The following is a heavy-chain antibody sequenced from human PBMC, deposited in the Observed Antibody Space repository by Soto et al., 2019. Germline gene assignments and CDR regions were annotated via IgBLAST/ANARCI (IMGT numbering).Heavy chain of an antibody. J-gene: IGHJ6*02. Sequence: SETLSLTCSVSGGSISSYYWSWIRQPPGKGLEWIGSIYYSGTTYYNPSLNSRVTVSVDTSKNQFSLKVTSVTAADTAVYYCARLHGYCISSSCHGHYAMDVWGQGTTVTVSS. CDR2: IYYSGTT. D-gene: IGHD2-2*01. CDR1: GGSISSYY. CDR3: ARLHGYCISSSCHGHYAMDV. V-gene: IGHV4-59*05.